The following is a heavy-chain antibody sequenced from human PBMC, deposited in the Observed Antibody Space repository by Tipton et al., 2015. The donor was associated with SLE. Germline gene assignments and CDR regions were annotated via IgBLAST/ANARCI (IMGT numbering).Heavy chain of an antibody. CDR1: GGTFNNFA. J-gene: IGHJ4*02. D-gene: IGHD5-12*01. CDR3: ALRWPDTWTTVY. CDR2: IIPIFGTP. Sequence: QVQLVQSGPEVKKPGSSVKVSCKTSGGTFNNFAISWVRQAPGQGLEWMGGIIPIFGTPNYAQKFQGRITVTADESTSTVYMELRSLRSDDTAVYYCALRWPDTWTTVYWDQGTLVTVSS. V-gene: IGHV1-69*01.